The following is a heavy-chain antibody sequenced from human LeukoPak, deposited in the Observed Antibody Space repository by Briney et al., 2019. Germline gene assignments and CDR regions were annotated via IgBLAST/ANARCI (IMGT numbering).Heavy chain of an antibody. CDR2: IIPIFGTA. CDR1: GYTFTGYY. CDR3: ARGRAAAVFDY. Sequence: SVKVSCKASGYTFTGYYMHWVRQAPGQGLEWMGGIIPIFGTANYAQKFQGRVTITADESTSTAYMELSSLRSEDTAVYYCARGRAAAVFDYWGQGTLVTVSS. J-gene: IGHJ4*02. D-gene: IGHD6-13*01. V-gene: IGHV1-69*13.